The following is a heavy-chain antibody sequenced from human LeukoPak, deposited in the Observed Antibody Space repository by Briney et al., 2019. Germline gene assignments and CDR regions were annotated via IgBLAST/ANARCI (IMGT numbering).Heavy chain of an antibody. D-gene: IGHD6-19*01. V-gene: IGHV3-74*01. CDR1: GFTFSSSA. CDR3: AREGSGWYYFDY. Sequence: GGSLRLSCAASGFTFSSSAMNWVRQAPGKGLEWVSRINSDESSTSYADSVKGRFTISRDNAKNTLYLQMNSLRAEDTAVYYCAREGSGWYYFDYWGQGTLVTVSS. J-gene: IGHJ4*02. CDR2: INSDESST.